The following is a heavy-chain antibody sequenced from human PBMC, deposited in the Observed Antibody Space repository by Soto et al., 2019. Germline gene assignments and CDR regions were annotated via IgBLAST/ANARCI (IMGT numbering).Heavy chain of an antibody. V-gene: IGHV4-34*01. CDR3: ARAEVGYCSSTSCPSRDLTFDP. J-gene: IGHJ5*02. CDR2: INHSGST. Sequence: SETLSLTCAVYGGSFSGYYWSWIRQPPGKGLEWIGEINHSGSTNYNPSLKSRVTISVDTSKNQFSLKLSSVTAADTAVYYCARAEVGYCSSTSCPSRDLTFDPWGQGTLVTVSS. CDR1: GGSFSGYY. D-gene: IGHD2-2*01.